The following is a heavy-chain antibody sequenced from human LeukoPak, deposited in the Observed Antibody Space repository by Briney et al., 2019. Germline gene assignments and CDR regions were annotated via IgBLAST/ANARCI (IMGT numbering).Heavy chain of an antibody. J-gene: IGHJ4*02. CDR1: GFTFSSYS. D-gene: IGHD6-13*01. CDR2: ISGDTGTI. V-gene: IGHV3-48*04. Sequence: GGSLRLSCAASGFTFSSYSMNWVRQAPGKGLEWVSYISGDTGTIYYADSVKGRFTISSDNPKNSLYLQMNSLRAEDTAVYYCARGTAAAGLGYWGQGTLVTVSS. CDR3: ARGTAAAGLGY.